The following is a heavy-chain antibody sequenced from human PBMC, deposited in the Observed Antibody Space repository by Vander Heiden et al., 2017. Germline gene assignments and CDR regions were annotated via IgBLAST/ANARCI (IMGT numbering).Heavy chain of an antibody. J-gene: IGHJ4*02. Sequence: EVQLLESGGGLVQPGGSLRLSCAASGFTCSRYAMSWVRQAPGKGLEWVSAISGSGGSTYYADSVKGRFTISRDNSKNTLYLQMNSLRAEDTAVYYCAKDRIVVVVAATPYFDYWGQGTLVTVSS. D-gene: IGHD2-15*01. V-gene: IGHV3-23*01. CDR2: ISGSGGST. CDR3: AKDRIVVVVAATPYFDY. CDR1: GFTCSRYA.